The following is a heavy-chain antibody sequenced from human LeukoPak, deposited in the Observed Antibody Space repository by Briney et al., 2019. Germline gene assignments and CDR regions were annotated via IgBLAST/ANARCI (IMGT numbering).Heavy chain of an antibody. V-gene: IGHV3-48*03. D-gene: IGHD3-10*01. J-gene: IGHJ4*02. CDR2: ISSSGSTT. CDR3: AMDYYPLNY. CDR1: GFIFSDFE. Sequence: GGSRRLSCAASGFIFSDFEMNWVRQAPGQGLEWVSYISSSGSTTMYADSAKGRFTVSRDNAKKTLYLQLNSVRVEDTAHYYCAMDYYPLNYWGQGIPVIVSS.